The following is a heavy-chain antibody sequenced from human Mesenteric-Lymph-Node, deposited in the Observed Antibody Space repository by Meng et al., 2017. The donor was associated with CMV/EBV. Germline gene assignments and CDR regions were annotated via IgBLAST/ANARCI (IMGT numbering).Heavy chain of an antibody. CDR1: GYTFTSYG. J-gene: IGHJ4*02. CDR2: ISAYNGNT. Sequence: ASVKVSCKASGYTFTSYGISWVRQAPGQGLEWMGWISAYNGNTNYAQKLQGRVTMTTDTSTSTAYMELRSLRSDDTAVYYCARLMGSRGYYDSSGYLPFDYWGQGTLVTVSS. CDR3: ARLMGSRGYYDSSGYLPFDY. V-gene: IGHV1-18*01. D-gene: IGHD3-22*01.